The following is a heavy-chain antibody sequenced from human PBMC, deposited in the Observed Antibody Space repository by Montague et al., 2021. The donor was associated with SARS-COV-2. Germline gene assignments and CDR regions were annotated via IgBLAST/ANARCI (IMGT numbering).Heavy chain of an antibody. D-gene: IGHD3-10*01. CDR1: GGSISSHY. J-gene: IGHJ5*02. V-gene: IGHV4-59*11. CDR3: ARATSGRGAVNWFDP. CDR2: INYNGGT. Sequence: SETLSLTCAVSGGSISSHYWSFIRQPPGKGLEWIAYINYNGGTNYSPSLKSRVTISVDTSKKHFSLQLRSVTTADTAVYFCARATSGRGAVNWFDPWGQGTLVTVSS.